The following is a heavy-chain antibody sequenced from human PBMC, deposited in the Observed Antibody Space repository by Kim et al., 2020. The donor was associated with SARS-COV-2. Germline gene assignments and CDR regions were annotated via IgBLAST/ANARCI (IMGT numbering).Heavy chain of an antibody. J-gene: IGHJ6*04. D-gene: IGHD5-18*01. V-gene: IGHV4-34*01. Sequence: SETLSLTCAVYGGSFSEYSWSWIRQSPEKGLEWIGEVSHSGDTNYNPSLSSRVTISVDTSKNQFSLKVNSVTAADMAVYFCAGTSGRGYVFGRGEGTTVTVSS. CDR3: AGTSGRGYVFG. CDR1: GGSFSEYS. CDR2: VSHSGDT.